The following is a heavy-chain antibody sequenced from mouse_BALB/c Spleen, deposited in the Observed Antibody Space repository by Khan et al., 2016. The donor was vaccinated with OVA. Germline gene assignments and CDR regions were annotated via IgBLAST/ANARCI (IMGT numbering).Heavy chain of an antibody. D-gene: IGHD1-1*02. CDR1: GYTFTNYW. CDR2: IYPSDSYT. J-gene: IGHJ3*01. CDR3: SREVGTMAY. V-gene: IGHV1-69*02. Sequence: QVQLQQPGAELVRPGTSVKLSCKASGYTFTNYWINWVKQRPGQGLEWIGNIYPSDSYTNYNQNFKDKATLTVDKSSSTAYMQLGSPTSEDSAVYYCSREVGTMAYWGHGTLVTVSA.